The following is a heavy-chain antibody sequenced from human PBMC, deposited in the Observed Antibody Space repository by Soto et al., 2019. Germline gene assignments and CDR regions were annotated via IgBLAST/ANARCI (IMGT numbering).Heavy chain of an antibody. J-gene: IGHJ4*02. CDR3: ARDSPRLTAAPAY. V-gene: IGHV3-21*01. CDR2: ISSSSSYI. Sequence: EVQLVESGGGLVKPGGSLRLSCAASGFTFSSYSMNWVRQAPGKGLEWVSSISSSSSYIYYADSVKGRFTISRDNAKNSLYLQMNSLRAEDTAVYYCARDSPRLTAAPAYWGQGTLVTVSS. D-gene: IGHD6-13*01. CDR1: GFTFSSYS.